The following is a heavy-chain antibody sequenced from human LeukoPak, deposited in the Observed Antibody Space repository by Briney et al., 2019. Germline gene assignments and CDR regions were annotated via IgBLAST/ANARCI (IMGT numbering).Heavy chain of an antibody. J-gene: IGHJ4*02. D-gene: IGHD3-16*01. Sequence: GGSLRLSCAASGFTFSNYWMHWVRQVPEKGLVWVSRVNPDGSSLAYANSVKGRFTSSRDNARNTLYLQMNRLRVEDTAVYYCARGGSYGDYCGQGILVTVSS. CDR2: VNPDGSSL. CDR1: GFTFSNYW. V-gene: IGHV3-74*01. CDR3: ARGGSYGDY.